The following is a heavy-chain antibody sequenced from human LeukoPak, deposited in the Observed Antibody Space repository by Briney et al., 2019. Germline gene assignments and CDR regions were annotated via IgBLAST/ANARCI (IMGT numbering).Heavy chain of an antibody. CDR2: ISSGSSSI. D-gene: IGHD1-26*01. V-gene: IGHV3-48*01. J-gene: IGHJ6*03. CDR3: ARRTEVWKSYGSYYYYMDV. CDR1: GFTFSSYD. Sequence: GGSLRLSCAASGFTFSSYDMNWVRQAPGKGLKWVSYISSGSSSIDYADSVKGRFTVSRDNAKNSLYLQMNSLRVEDTAVYYCARRTEVWKSYGSYYYYMDVWGKRTTVTVSS.